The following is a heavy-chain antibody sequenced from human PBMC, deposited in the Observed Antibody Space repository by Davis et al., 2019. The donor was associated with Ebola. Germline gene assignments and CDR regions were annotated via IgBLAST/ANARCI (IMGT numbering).Heavy chain of an antibody. D-gene: IGHD3-10*01. CDR1: GGSISSYY. J-gene: IGHJ6*02. CDR3: VRDRVFNYGSGNYYGMDV. Sequence: SETLSLTCTVSGGSISSYYWSWIRQPAGKGLDWIGRIYPSGTTNYNPSLKSRVTMSLDTSKNQFSLRRTSVTAADTAVYYCVRDRVFNYGSGNYYGMDVWGQGTTVTVSS. CDR2: IYPSGTT. V-gene: IGHV4-4*07.